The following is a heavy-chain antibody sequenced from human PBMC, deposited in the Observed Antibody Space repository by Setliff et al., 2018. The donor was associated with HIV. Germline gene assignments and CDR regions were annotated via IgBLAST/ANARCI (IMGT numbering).Heavy chain of an antibody. CDR1: GFTFNTYA. Sequence: GGSLRLSCAASGFTFNTYAMSWVRQAPGKGLEWVSVIDGRGGYIHYADSVKGRFTISRDNSKNTLYLQMNRLRVEDTAVYYCAKDGISGGAYPPYYFDYWGHGTLVTVSS. V-gene: IGHV3-23*01. D-gene: IGHD2-15*01. CDR2: IDGRGGYI. CDR3: AKDGISGGAYPPYYFDY. J-gene: IGHJ4*01.